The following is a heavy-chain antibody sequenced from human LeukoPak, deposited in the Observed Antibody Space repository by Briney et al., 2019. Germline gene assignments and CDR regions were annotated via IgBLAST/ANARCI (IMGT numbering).Heavy chain of an antibody. CDR3: AKVGYYYDSSGYYPPHHGDDY. CDR1: GFTFSSYA. J-gene: IGHJ4*02. V-gene: IGHV3-23*01. CDR2: ISGSGGST. D-gene: IGHD3-22*01. Sequence: HPGGSLRLSCAASGFTFSSYAMSWVRQAPGKGLEWVSAISGSGGSTYYADSVKGRFTISRDNSKNTLYLQMNSLRAEDTAVYYCAKVGYYYDSSGYYPPHHGDDYWGQGTLVTVSS.